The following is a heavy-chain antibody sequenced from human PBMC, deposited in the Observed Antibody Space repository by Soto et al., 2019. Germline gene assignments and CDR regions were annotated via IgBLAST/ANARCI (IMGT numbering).Heavy chain of an antibody. CDR1: GFTFSSYS. Sequence: AGSLSLSCAVSGFTFSSYSMNWVRQAPGKGLEWVSSISSSSSYIYYADSVKGRFIISRDNAKHSMSVQMNSLRAADTPVYYCASGYGSGDSGPSDNYYVRLDLWGQGTTVTVSS. V-gene: IGHV3-21*01. CDR3: ASGYGSGDSGPSDNYYVRLDL. D-gene: IGHD2-15*01. J-gene: IGHJ6*02. CDR2: ISSSSSYI.